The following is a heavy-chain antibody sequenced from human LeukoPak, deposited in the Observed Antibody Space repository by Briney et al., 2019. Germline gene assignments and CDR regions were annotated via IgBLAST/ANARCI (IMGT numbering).Heavy chain of an antibody. CDR1: GYTFTGYY. CDR2: INPNSGGT. V-gene: IGHV1-2*02. J-gene: IGHJ4*02. Sequence: ASVKVSCKASGYTFTGYYMHWVRQAPGQGLEWMGWINPNSGGTNYAQKFQGRVTMTRDTSTSTVYMELSSLRSEDTAVYYCARAPYGSGPIDYWGQGTLVTVSS. D-gene: IGHD3-10*01. CDR3: ARAPYGSGPIDY.